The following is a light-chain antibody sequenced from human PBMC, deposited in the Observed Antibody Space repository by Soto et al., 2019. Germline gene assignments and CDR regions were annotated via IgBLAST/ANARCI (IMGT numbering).Light chain of an antibody. CDR3: QQFSSYPLT. V-gene: IGKV3-20*01. J-gene: IGKJ4*01. CDR1: QTVRNNY. Sequence: EILLTQSPDTLSLSPGERATLSCRASQTVRNNYLAWYQQKPGQAPRLLIYDASSRATGIPDRFSGGGSGTDFTLTISRLEPEDFAVYYCQQFSSYPLTFGGGTKVDI. CDR2: DAS.